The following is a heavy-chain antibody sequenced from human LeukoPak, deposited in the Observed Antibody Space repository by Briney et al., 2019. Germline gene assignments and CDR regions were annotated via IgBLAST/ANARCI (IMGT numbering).Heavy chain of an antibody. CDR2: ISWEGSTT. CDR1: GFAFDDHT. Sequence: PGGSLRLSCATSGFAFDDHTMHWVRQLPGKGLEWVSLISWEGSTTYYADSVKDRFTISRDTNKNSLYLQMNSLRPEDTALYYCAKARSSGWSYLESWGQGTLVTVSS. D-gene: IGHD6-13*01. J-gene: IGHJ4*02. V-gene: IGHV3-43*01. CDR3: AKARSSGWSYLES.